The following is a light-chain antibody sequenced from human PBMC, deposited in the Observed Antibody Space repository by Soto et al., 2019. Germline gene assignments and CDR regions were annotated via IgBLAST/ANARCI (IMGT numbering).Light chain of an antibody. J-gene: IGKJ5*01. CDR3: QQYDNWPLT. Sequence: EIVMTQSPATLSVSPVERVTLSCMASQSVSSRLAWYQQKPGQSPRLLIYGASTRATGIPARFSGSGSGTEFTLTISSLQSEDFGVYYCQQYDNWPLTFGQGTRLEIK. CDR1: QSVSSR. V-gene: IGKV3-15*01. CDR2: GAS.